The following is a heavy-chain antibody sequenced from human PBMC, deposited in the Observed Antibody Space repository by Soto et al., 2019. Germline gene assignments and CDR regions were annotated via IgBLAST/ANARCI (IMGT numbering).Heavy chain of an antibody. CDR3: ATSITPNGEYFQH. J-gene: IGHJ1*01. D-gene: IGHD1-20*01. V-gene: IGHV3-30-3*01. CDR1: GCTFSSYA. CDR2: ISYDGDNK. Sequence: QVQLVESGGSVVQPGRSLRLSCAASGCTFSSYAMHWVRQAPGKGLQWVAVISYDGDNKYYADSVRGRFTISRDNSKNMLFLQMNSLRAEDTAVFYCATSITPNGEYFQHWGQGTLVTVSS.